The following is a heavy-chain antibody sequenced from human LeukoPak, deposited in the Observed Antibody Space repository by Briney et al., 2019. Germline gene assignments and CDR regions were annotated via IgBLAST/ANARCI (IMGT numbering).Heavy chain of an antibody. D-gene: IGHD3-3*01. J-gene: IGHJ5*02. V-gene: IGHV3-66*01. CDR2: IYSGGST. CDR1: RFTVSSNY. Sequence: GGSLRLSCAASRFTVSSNYMSWVRQAPGKGLEWVSVIYSGGSTYYADSVKGRFTISRDNSKNTLYLQMNSLRAEDTAVYYCARDDDFWSPGWFDPWGQGTLVTVSS. CDR3: ARDDDFWSPGWFDP.